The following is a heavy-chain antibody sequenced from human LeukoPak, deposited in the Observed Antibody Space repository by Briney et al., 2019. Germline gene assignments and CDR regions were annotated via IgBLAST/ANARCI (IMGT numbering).Heavy chain of an antibody. D-gene: IGHD3-16*01. CDR2: ISTSSIYI. CDR3: AKSTRAVMAMMDV. V-gene: IGHV3-21*01. J-gene: IGHJ6*03. Sequence: GGSLRLSCAASGFTFSSYSMNWVRQAPGKGLEWVSSISTSSIYIYYADSVKGRFTISRGNAKNSLFLQMNSLRAEDTAVYFCAKSTRAVMAMMDVWGKGTTVTI. CDR1: GFTFSSYS.